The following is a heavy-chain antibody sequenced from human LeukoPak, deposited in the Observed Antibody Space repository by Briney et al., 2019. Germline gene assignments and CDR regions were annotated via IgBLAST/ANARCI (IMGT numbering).Heavy chain of an antibody. CDR2: IYHSGST. V-gene: IGHV4-30-2*01. Sequence: PSETLSLTCAVSGGSISSGGYSWSWIRQPPGKGLEWIGYIYHSGSTYYNPSLKSRVTISVDRSKNQFSLKLSSVTAADTAVYYCARVVVVTAVDGWFDPWGQGTLVTVSS. J-gene: IGHJ5*02. CDR1: GGSISSGGYS. D-gene: IGHD2-21*02. CDR3: ARVVVVTAVDGWFDP.